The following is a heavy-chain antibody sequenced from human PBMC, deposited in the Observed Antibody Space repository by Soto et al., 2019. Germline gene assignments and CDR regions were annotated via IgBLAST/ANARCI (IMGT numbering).Heavy chain of an antibody. Sequence: GGSLRLSCAASGFTFSSYGMHWVRQAPGKGLEWVAVISYDGSNKYYADSVKGRFTISRDNSKNTLYLQMNSLRAEDTAVYYCAKDKDSSGWYRYFDYWGQRT. CDR3: AKDKDSSGWYRYFDY. CDR1: GFTFSSYG. D-gene: IGHD6-19*01. J-gene: IGHJ4*02. CDR2: ISYDGSNK. V-gene: IGHV3-30*18.